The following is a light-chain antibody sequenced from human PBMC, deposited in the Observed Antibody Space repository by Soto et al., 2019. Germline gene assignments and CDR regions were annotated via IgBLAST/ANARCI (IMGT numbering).Light chain of an antibody. CDR1: SSDVGGSGY. Sequence: QSALTQPPSASGSPGQSVTISCSGTSSDVGGSGYVSWYQQRPGEAPKLMIYEVTQRPSGVPDRFSGYKSGITASLTVSGLQADDEADYYCSSYAGGNTVVFGGGTKVTVL. CDR3: SSYAGGNTVV. CDR2: EVT. V-gene: IGLV2-8*01. J-gene: IGLJ2*01.